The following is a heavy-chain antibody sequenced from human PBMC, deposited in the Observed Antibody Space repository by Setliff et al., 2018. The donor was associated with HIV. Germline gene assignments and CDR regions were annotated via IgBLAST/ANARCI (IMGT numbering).Heavy chain of an antibody. D-gene: IGHD2-2*01. J-gene: IGHJ2*01. Sequence: GGSLRLSCAASGFTFSSYAMTWVRQAPGKGLEWVSVISGSGGSTYYADSVKGRFTISRDNAKNSLYLQMNSLRAEETAVYYCARLRVVVVPAASWYFDLWGRGTLVTVSS. CDR2: ISGSGGST. CDR3: ARLRVVVVPAASWYFDL. CDR1: GFTFSSYA. V-gene: IGHV3-23*01.